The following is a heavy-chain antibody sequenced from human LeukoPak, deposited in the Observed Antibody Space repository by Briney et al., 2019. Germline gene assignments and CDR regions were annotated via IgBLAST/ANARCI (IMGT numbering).Heavy chain of an antibody. V-gene: IGHV4-39*01. CDR1: GGSISSSGYY. CDR3: ARLGTAAPSYYYYGLDV. J-gene: IGHJ6*02. CDR2: IYYSGYT. Sequence: SETLSLTCTVSGGSISSSGYYWGWIRQPPGKGLEWVGSIYYSGYTYYNPSLKSRVTISVDTSKNQFSLKLRSVTAADTAVYYCARLGTAAPSYYYYGLDVWGQGTTVTVSS. D-gene: IGHD6-13*01.